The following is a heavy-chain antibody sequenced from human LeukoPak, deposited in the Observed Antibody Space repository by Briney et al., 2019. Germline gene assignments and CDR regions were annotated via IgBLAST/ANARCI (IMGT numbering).Heavy chain of an antibody. J-gene: IGHJ4*02. CDR2: IKQDGSEK. D-gene: IGHD3-10*01. CDR1: GFTFSSYW. CDR3: ARMYYYGSGSYYNLDY. V-gene: IGHV3-7*01. Sequence: QPGGSLRLSCAASGFTFSSYWMSWVRQAPGKGLEWVANIKQDGSEKYYVDSVKGRFTISRDNAKNSLYLQMNSLRVEDTAEYYCARMYYYGSGSYYNLDYWGQGTLVTVSS.